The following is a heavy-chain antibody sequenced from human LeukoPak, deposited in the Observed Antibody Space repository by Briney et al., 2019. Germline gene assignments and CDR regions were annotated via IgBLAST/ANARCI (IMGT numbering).Heavy chain of an antibody. CDR3: ARGSSGYEPYYYYYMDV. J-gene: IGHJ6*03. Sequence: GGSLRLSCAASGFTFSSYWMSWVRQAPGKGLEWVANIKQDGSEKYYVDSVKGRFTISRDNAKNSLYLQMNSLRGEDTAVYYCARGSSGYEPYYYYYMDVWGKGTPVTISS. V-gene: IGHV3-7*01. CDR2: IKQDGSEK. CDR1: GFTFSSYW. D-gene: IGHD5-12*01.